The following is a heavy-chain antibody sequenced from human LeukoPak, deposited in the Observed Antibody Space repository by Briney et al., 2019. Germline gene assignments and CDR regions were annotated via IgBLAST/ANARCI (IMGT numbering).Heavy chain of an antibody. CDR3: AIGSYDSSGYYPLRNY. V-gene: IGHV3-48*01. J-gene: IGHJ4*02. CDR2: ISSSSSTI. CDR1: GFTFSSYG. D-gene: IGHD3-22*01. Sequence: GGSLRLSCAASGFTFSSYGMSWVRQAPGKGLEWVSYISSSSSTIYYADSVKGRFTISRDNAKNSLYLQMNSLRAEDTAVYYCAIGSYDSSGYYPLRNYWGQGTLVTVSS.